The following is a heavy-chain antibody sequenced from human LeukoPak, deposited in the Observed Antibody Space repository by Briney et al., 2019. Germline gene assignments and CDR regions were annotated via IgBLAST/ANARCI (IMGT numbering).Heavy chain of an antibody. D-gene: IGHD6-13*01. Sequence: SETLSLTCTVSGGSISRYYWSWIWQPPGKGVEWDGYIYDSGSTNYNPSLKSRVTISVDTSKTQFSLKLSSVTAADTAVYYCARGVTIAAAVEFDYWGQGTLVTVSS. CDR1: GGSISRYY. CDR3: ARGVTIAAAVEFDY. CDR2: IYDSGST. J-gene: IGHJ4*02. V-gene: IGHV4-59*01.